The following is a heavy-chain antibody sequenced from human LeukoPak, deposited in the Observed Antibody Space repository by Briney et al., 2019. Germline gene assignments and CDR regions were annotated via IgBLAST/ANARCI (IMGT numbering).Heavy chain of an antibody. CDR2: IKQDGIDI. J-gene: IGHJ5*02. CDR1: GFTFRSYW. Sequence: GGSLRLFCAASGFTFRSYWMSWVRQAPGKGLEWVANIKQDGIDIYYVDSVKGRFTISRDNAKKSLYLQMNGLRAEDTAMYCCARDREVYCSSTSGYGWFDPWGQGTLVTVSS. CDR3: ARDREVYCSSTSGYGWFDP. V-gene: IGHV3-7*01. D-gene: IGHD2-2*01.